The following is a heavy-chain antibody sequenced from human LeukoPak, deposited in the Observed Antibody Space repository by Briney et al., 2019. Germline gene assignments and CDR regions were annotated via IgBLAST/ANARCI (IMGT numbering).Heavy chain of an antibody. J-gene: IGHJ4*02. CDR3: AKEYYDFWSGYPHDY. CDR2: ISGSGGST. Sequence: GGSLRLSCAASGFTFSSYGMHWVRQAPGKGLEWVSAISGSGGSTYYADSVKGRFTISRDNSKNTLYLQMNSLRAEDTAVYYCAKEYYDFWSGYPHDYWGQGTLVTVSS. CDR1: GFTFSSYG. D-gene: IGHD3-3*01. V-gene: IGHV3-23*01.